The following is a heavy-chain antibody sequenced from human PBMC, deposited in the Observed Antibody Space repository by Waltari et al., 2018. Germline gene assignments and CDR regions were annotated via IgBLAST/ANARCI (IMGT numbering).Heavy chain of an antibody. CDR3: LNYDFGS. V-gene: IGHV3-74*01. D-gene: IGHD1-7*01. J-gene: IGHJ4*02. CDR1: GFNFSNYF. Sequence: DVQVVESGGGLVRPGGSLRLSCLGSGFNFSNYFIHWVRQAPGEGPVWVARINNDGSIVNYADSVKGRFSISRDNAKSTVYLQMNNLRGEDTALYHCLNYDFGSWGQGTLVTVSS. CDR2: INNDGSIV.